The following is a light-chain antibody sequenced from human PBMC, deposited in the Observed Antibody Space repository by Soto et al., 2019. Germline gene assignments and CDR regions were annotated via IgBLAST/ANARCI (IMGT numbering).Light chain of an antibody. CDR3: SSYTSSSSYL. Sequence: QSVLTQPASVSGSPGQSITISCTGTSSDVGGYKYVSWYQQHPDKAPKLIFYDVTNRPSGISNRFSGSKSGNTASLTISGLQAEDEADYYCSSYTSSSSYLFGTGTKVTVL. CDR2: DVT. V-gene: IGLV2-14*01. CDR1: SSDVGGYKY. J-gene: IGLJ1*01.